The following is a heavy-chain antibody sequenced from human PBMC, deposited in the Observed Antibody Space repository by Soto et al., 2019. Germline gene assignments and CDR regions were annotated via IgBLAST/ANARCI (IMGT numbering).Heavy chain of an antibody. J-gene: IGHJ4*02. CDR3: ARDIRDPAMAPFDY. CDR2: IKQDGSEK. CDR1: GFTFSSYW. V-gene: IGHV3-7*03. Sequence: PGGSLRLSCAASGFTFSSYWMSWVRQAPGKGLEWVANIKQDGSEKYYVDSVKGRFTISRDNAKNSLYLQMNSLRAEDTAVYYCARDIRDPAMAPFDYWGQGTLVTVS. D-gene: IGHD5-18*01.